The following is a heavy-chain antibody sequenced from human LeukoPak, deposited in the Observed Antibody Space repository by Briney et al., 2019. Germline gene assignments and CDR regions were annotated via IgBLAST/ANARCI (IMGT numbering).Heavy chain of an antibody. Sequence: GGSLRLSCAASGFTFSSYGMHWGRQAPRKGLERVAVISYDGSNKYSADSVKGRFTIARDNSKNTPYPQRNSLRAEGTAVYYWGKGGGVGAFDIWGQGTIVTVSS. CDR2: ISYDGSNK. CDR3: GKGGGVGAFDI. CDR1: GFTFSSYG. D-gene: IGHD3-16*01. V-gene: IGHV3-30*18. J-gene: IGHJ3*02.